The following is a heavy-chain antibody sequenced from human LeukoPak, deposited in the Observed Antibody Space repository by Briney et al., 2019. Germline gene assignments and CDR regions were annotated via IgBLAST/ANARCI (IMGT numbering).Heavy chain of an antibody. CDR1: GFTFDDYA. CDR3: AKDIGRFLEWLSLDY. D-gene: IGHD3-3*01. V-gene: IGHV3-43*02. Sequence: GGSLRLSCAASGFTFDDYAMHWSAQAQGKGWNGFFFISGDGGSTYYADSVKGRFTISRDNSKNSLYLQMNSLRTEDTALYYCAKDIGRFLEWLSLDYWGQGTLVTVS. J-gene: IGHJ4*01. CDR2: ISGDGGST.